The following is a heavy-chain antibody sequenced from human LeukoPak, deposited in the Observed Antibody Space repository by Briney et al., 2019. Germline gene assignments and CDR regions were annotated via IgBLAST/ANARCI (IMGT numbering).Heavy chain of an antibody. CDR1: GFTFSSYG. Sequence: GRSLRLSCAASGFTFSSYGMHWVRHAPGKGLEWVAVISYDGSNKYYADSVKGRFTISRDNSKNTLYLQMNSLRAEDTAVYYCARRNYGDATVDYWGQGTLVTVSS. J-gene: IGHJ4*02. V-gene: IGHV3-30*03. D-gene: IGHD4-17*01. CDR3: ARRNYGDATVDY. CDR2: ISYDGSNK.